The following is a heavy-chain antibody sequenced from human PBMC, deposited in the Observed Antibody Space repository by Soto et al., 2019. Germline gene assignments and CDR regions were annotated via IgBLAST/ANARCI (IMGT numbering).Heavy chain of an antibody. Sequence: XSVKVSCNASGYSFTSYYMHWVRQAPGQGLEWMGIINPSGGSTSYAQKFQGRVTMTRDTSTSTVYMELSSLRSEDTAVYYCEREQIWERYYFDYWGQGTLVTVSS. CDR3: EREQIWERYYFDY. V-gene: IGHV1-46*01. CDR1: GYSFTSYY. J-gene: IGHJ4*02. CDR2: INPSGGST. D-gene: IGHD5-18*01.